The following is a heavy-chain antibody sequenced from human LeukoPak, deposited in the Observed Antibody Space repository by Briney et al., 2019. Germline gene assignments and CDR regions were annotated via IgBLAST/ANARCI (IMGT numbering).Heavy chain of an antibody. CDR3: ARGPANSNYDFWSGSRVFDY. CDR2: INPNSGGT. J-gene: IGHJ4*02. D-gene: IGHD3-3*01. CDR1: GYTFTGYY. Sequence: GASVKVSCKASGYTFTGYYMHWVRQAPGQGLEWMGWINPNSGGTNYAQKFQGRVTMTRDTSISTAYMELSRLRSDDTAVYYCARGPANSNYDFWSGSRVFDYWGQGTLVTVSS. V-gene: IGHV1-2*02.